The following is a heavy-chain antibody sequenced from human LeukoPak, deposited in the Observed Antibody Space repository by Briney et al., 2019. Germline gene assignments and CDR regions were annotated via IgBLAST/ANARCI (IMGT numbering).Heavy chain of an antibody. D-gene: IGHD3-10*01. CDR3: AKSHYYGSGSIDY. CDR1: GFTFSSYA. V-gene: IGHV3-23*01. CDR2: VSASGDST. J-gene: IGHJ4*02. Sequence: GGSLRLSCAAPGFTFSSYAMSWVRHAPGKGLAWISTVSASGDSTSYADSVKGRFTISRDNSKNALYLQVNSLRADDAALYYCAKSHYYGSGSIDYWGQGTLVTVSS.